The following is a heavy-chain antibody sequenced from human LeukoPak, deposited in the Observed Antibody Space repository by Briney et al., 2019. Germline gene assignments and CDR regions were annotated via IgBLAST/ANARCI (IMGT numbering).Heavy chain of an antibody. CDR1: GFTFSDYG. CDR2: ISSDGENK. D-gene: IGHD3-10*01. Sequence: PGGSLRLSCAASGFTFSDYGMHWVRQAPGKGLEWVAVISSDGENKYSADSVKGRFTISRDNSKNTLYLQMNSLRAEYTAVYYCAKGYFYFDYWGQGTPVTVSS. V-gene: IGHV3-30*18. CDR3: AKGYFYFDY. J-gene: IGHJ4*02.